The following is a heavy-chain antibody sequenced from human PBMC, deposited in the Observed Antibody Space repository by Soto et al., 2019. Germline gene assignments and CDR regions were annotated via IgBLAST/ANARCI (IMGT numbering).Heavy chain of an antibody. Sequence: SETLSLTCAVYGGSFSGYYWSWIRQPPGKGLEWIGEINHSGSTNYNPSLKSRVTISVDTSKNQFSLKLSSVTAADTAVYYCARDLLAGTTSSLDYWRQGTLVTVSS. CDR1: GGSFSGYY. CDR2: INHSGST. CDR3: ARDLLAGTTSSLDY. D-gene: IGHD1-1*01. J-gene: IGHJ4*02. V-gene: IGHV4-34*01.